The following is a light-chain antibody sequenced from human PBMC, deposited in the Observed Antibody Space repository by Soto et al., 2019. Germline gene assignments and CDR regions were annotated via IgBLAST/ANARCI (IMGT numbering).Light chain of an antibody. CDR1: QDITNY. Sequence: IQMTQSPSSLSASVGDRVTSTCQASQDITNYLNWYQQKPGRAPRLLLYDASSLETGVPSRFSGSGSGTDFTLTIRSLQPEDVATYYCKHYDHLPITFGQGTRREI. CDR3: KHYDHLPIT. V-gene: IGKV1-33*01. J-gene: IGKJ5*01. CDR2: DAS.